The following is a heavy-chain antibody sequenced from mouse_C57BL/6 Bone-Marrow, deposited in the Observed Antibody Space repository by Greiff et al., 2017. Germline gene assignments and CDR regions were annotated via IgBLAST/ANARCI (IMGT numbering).Heavy chain of an antibody. CDR1: GFNFSSYG. D-gene: IGHD2-4*01. J-gene: IGHJ4*01. CDR3: ARRDDYDDYYAMDY. CDR2: ISSGGSYT. V-gene: IGHV5-6*02. Sequence: DVMLVESGGDLVKPGGSLKLSCAASGFNFSSYGMSWVRQTPDKRLEWVATISSGGSYTYYPDSVKGRFTISRDNAKNTLYLQMSSLKSEDTAMYYCARRDDYDDYYAMDYWGQGTSVTVSS.